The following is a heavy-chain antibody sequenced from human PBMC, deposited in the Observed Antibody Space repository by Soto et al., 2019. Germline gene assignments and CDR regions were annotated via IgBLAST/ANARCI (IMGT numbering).Heavy chain of an antibody. Sequence: GESLKISCKGSGYSFTSYWIGWVRQMPGKGLEWMGIIYPGDSDTRYSPSFQGQVTISADKSISTAYLQWSSLKASDTAMYYCARLTMVRGGHRDYYYYYMDVWGKGTTVTVSS. CDR3: ARLTMVRGGHRDYYYYYMDV. J-gene: IGHJ6*03. CDR2: IYPGDSDT. CDR1: GYSFTSYW. V-gene: IGHV5-51*01. D-gene: IGHD3-10*01.